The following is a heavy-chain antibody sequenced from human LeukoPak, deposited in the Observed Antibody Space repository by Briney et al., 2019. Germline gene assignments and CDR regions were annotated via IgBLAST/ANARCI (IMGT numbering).Heavy chain of an antibody. D-gene: IGHD6-19*01. V-gene: IGHV1-46*01. CDR2: INPNGGTT. J-gene: IGHJ4*02. Sequence: ASVKVSCKTSGYTFTTYYMHWVRQAPGQGLEWMGIINPNGGTTNYAQKFQGRVTMTRDTSTTTLYMELSSLRSEDTAVYYCARGRPGSGWSFDYWGQGTLVTVSS. CDR1: GYTFTTYY. CDR3: ARGRPGSGWSFDY.